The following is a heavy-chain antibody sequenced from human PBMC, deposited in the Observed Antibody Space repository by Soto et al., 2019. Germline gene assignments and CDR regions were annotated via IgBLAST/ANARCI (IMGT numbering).Heavy chain of an antibody. D-gene: IGHD3-10*01. J-gene: IGHJ4*02. CDR3: ARDLGAFNYGSAYFDY. CDR2: IWYDGSNQ. V-gene: IGHV3-33*01. Sequence: VRQAPGKGLEWVAVIWYDGSNQYYADSVKGRFTISRDNSKNMLYLQMDSLRAEDTAVYYCARDLGAFNYGSAYFDYWGQGTPVTVSS.